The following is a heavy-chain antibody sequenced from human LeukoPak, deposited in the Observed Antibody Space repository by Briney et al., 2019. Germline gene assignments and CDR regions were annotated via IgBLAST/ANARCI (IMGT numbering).Heavy chain of an antibody. CDR3: ARDRRRWDSDWYRGSDY. V-gene: IGHV1-2*02. CDR2: INPDSGGT. D-gene: IGHD6-19*01. J-gene: IGHJ4*02. Sequence: GASVKVSCKASANTFTGYYMHWVRQAPGQGLEWMGWINPDSGGTNYAQKFQGRVTMTRDTSITTAYMELSSLRSDDTAVYYCARDRRRWDSDWYRGSDYWGQGTLVTVSS. CDR1: ANTFTGYY.